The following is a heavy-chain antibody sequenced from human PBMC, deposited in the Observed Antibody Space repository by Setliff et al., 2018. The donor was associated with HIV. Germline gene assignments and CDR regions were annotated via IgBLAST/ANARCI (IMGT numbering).Heavy chain of an antibody. CDR2: INPNNGGT. Sequence: ASVKVSCKASGYTFSGYYMHWVRQAPGQGLEWMGWINPNNGGTNYAQKFQGRVTVTGDTSISTVYMELSSLRSDDTAVYYCAREKRSSTWLYSSGGTVDYWGLGTLVTVSS. J-gene: IGHJ4*02. CDR3: AREKRSSTWLYSSGGTVDY. CDR1: GYTFSGYY. V-gene: IGHV1-2*02. D-gene: IGHD6-25*01.